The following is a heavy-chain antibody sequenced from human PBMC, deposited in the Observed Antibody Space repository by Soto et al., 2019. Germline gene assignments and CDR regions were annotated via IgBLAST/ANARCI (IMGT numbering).Heavy chain of an antibody. V-gene: IGHV3-30-3*01. CDR3: ARDKSRKFTTDY. CDR1: GFIFDSYA. CDR2: ISFDATNK. J-gene: IGHJ4*02. Sequence: VQLVESGGGVVQPGRSLSLSCVASGFIFDSYAIHWVRQAPGQGLEWVAYISFDATNKYYTDSVKGRFTVSRDDSKNTVFLQMNSLTAEDTAVYYCARDKSRKFTTDYWGQGALVIVSS. D-gene: IGHD4-17*01.